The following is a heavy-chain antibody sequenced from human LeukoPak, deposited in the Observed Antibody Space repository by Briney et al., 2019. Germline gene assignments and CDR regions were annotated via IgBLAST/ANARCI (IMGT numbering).Heavy chain of an antibody. D-gene: IGHD3-16*01. J-gene: IGHJ6*02. Sequence: SVKVSCKASGDSISKFAVSWVRQAPGQGLQWMGGIIPIFGTADYAQKFQGRVTITADEATSTTYMELSSLKSEDTAIYYCTTRSCGAGASSSSFYYYYGLHFWGQGTTVSVSS. V-gene: IGHV1-69*13. CDR3: TTRSCGAGASSSSFYYYYGLHF. CDR1: GDSISKFA. CDR2: IIPIFGTA.